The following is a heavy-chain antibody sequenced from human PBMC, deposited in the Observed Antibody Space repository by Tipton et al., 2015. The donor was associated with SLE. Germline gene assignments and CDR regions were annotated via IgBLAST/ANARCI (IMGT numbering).Heavy chain of an antibody. J-gene: IGHJ5*02. CDR1: GYTFTSYG. CDR3: AGDHRRVCSSPSCAKMPFDP. D-gene: IGHD2-2*01. Sequence: QLVQSGAEVKKPGASVKVSCKASGYTFTSYGISWVRQTPGQGLEWMGWISAYNGNTNYAQKLQGRVTMTTDTSTSTAYMELRSLRYDDTAVYYCAGDHRRVCSSPSCAKMPFDPWGQGTLVTVSS. V-gene: IGHV1-18*01. CDR2: ISAYNGNT.